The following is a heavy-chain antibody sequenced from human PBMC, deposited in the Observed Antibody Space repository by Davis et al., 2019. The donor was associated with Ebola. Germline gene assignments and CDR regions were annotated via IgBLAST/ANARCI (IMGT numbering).Heavy chain of an antibody. Sequence: MPSETLSLTCAVSGGSFSGYYWSWIRQPPGKGLEWIGEINHSGSTNYNPSLKSRVTISVDTSKNQFFLKLSSVTAADTAVYYCARGSGSWYYYNFLFWGQGTTVTVSS. CDR1: GGSFSGYY. D-gene: IGHD6-13*01. V-gene: IGHV4-34*01. CDR3: ARGSGSWYYYNFLF. CDR2: INHSGST. J-gene: IGHJ6*02.